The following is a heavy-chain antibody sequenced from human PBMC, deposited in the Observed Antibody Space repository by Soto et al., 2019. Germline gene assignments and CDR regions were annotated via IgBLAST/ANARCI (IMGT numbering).Heavy chain of an antibody. Sequence: GGSLRLSCAVSGFTVSTYGMHWVRQAPGKGLEWVAVISRDGGTKYYADSVKGRFTISRDNSRNTLFLEMNSLRGDDMAVYYCTGEIASGYWGQGTLVTVSS. CDR2: ISRDGGTK. J-gene: IGHJ4*02. V-gene: IGHV3-30*03. CDR1: GFTVSTYG. CDR3: TGEIASGY. D-gene: IGHD3-10*01.